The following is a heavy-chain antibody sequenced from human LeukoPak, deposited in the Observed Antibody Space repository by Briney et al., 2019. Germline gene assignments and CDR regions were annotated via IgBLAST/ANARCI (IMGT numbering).Heavy chain of an antibody. CDR2: LNTDGSST. J-gene: IGHJ1*01. CDR3: ARGGVLGYCSSTSCYSYFQH. CDR1: GFTFSSYW. Sequence: GGSLRLSCAAPGFTFSSYWMHWVRQAPGKGLVWVSRLNTDGSSTSYADSVKGRFTISRDNAKNTLYLQMNSLRAEDTAVYYCARGGVLGYCSSTSCYSYFQHWGQGTLVTVSS. V-gene: IGHV3-74*01. D-gene: IGHD2-2*02.